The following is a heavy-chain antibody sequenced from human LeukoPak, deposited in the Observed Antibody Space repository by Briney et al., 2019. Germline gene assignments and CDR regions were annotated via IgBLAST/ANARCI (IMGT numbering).Heavy chain of an antibody. D-gene: IGHD4-17*01. Sequence: SETLSLTCTVSGGSISSGGYYWSWIRQHPGKGLEWIGYIYYSGSTYYNPSLKSRVTISVDTSKNQFSLKLSSVTAADTAVYYCARGSATVTTGLFDYWGQGTLVTVSS. CDR3: ARGSATVTTGLFDY. CDR1: GGSISSGGYY. CDR2: IYYSGST. V-gene: IGHV4-30-4*08. J-gene: IGHJ4*02.